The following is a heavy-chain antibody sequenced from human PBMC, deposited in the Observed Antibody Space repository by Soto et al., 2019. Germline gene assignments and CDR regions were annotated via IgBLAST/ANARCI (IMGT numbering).Heavy chain of an antibody. J-gene: IGHJ3*02. CDR3: ANRGTGYSSGWTDALDI. Sequence: ASVKVSCKASGGTFSSYAISWVRQAPGQGLEWMGGIIPIFCTANYAQKFQGRVTITADESTSTAYMELSSLRSEDTAVYYCANRGTGYSSGWTDALDIWGQGTMVTVSS. V-gene: IGHV1-69*13. CDR2: IIPIFCTA. D-gene: IGHD6-19*01. CDR1: GGTFSSYA.